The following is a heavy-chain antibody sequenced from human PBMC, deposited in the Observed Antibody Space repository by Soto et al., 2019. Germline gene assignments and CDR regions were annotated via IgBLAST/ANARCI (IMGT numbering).Heavy chain of an antibody. V-gene: IGHV4-59*01. CDR2: IYDSGST. CDR3: ARDAYYYGSGSSYYYGMDV. D-gene: IGHD3-10*01. Sequence: QVQLQESGPGLVKPSETLSLTCTVSGGSFSTYYWHWIRQPPGKGLEWIGYIYDSGSTNYNPSVKSRVTISVDTSKNQFSLKLSSVTAADTAVYYCARDAYYYGSGSSYYYGMDVWGQGTTVTVSS. CDR1: GGSFSTYY. J-gene: IGHJ6*02.